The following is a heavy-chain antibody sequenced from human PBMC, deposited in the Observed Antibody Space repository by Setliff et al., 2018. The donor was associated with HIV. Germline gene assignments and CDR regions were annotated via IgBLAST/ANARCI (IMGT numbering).Heavy chain of an antibody. CDR1: GYTLSELS. V-gene: IGHV1-18*01. CDR3: ARDSSDNFWSAYYNIGGGASDI. J-gene: IGHJ3*02. D-gene: IGHD3-3*01. CDR2: ISAYNGNT. Sequence: AASVKVSCKVSGYTLSELSLHWVGQAPGKGLEWMGWISAYNGNTNYAQKFQGRVTMTTDTSTSTAYMELRTLRSDDTAVYYCARDSSDNFWSAYYNIGGGASDIWGQGTMVTVSS.